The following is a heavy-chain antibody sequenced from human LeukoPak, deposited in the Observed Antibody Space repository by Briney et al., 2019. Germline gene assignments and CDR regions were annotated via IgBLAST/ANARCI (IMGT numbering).Heavy chain of an antibody. CDR1: GGSFSGYY. CDR2: INYSGST. Sequence: PSETLSLTCAVSGGSFSGYYWSWIRQPPGKGLEWIGEINYSGSTNYNPPPTSRVTISVDTSKNQFSLKLSSVTAADTAVYYCARGDRITMIVEGAFDIWGQGTMVTVSS. CDR3: ARGDRITMIVEGAFDI. V-gene: IGHV4-34*01. D-gene: IGHD3-22*01. J-gene: IGHJ3*02.